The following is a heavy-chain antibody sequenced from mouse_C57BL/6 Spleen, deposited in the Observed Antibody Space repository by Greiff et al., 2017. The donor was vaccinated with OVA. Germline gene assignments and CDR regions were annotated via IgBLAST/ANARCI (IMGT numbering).Heavy chain of an antibody. J-gene: IGHJ3*01. V-gene: IGHV14-4*01. CDR3: TFYYGSRFAY. D-gene: IGHD1-1*01. CDR2: IDPENGDT. Sequence: VQLQQSGAELVRPGASVKLSCTASGFNIKDDYMHWVKQRPEQGLEWIGWIDPENGDTEYASKFQGKATITADTSSNTAYLQLSSLTSEDTAVYYWTFYYGSRFAYWGQGTLVTVSA. CDR1: GFNIKDDY.